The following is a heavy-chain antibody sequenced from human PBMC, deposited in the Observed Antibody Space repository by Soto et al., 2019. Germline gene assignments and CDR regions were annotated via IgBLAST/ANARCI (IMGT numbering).Heavy chain of an antibody. CDR2: ISSSSSTI. J-gene: IGHJ4*02. V-gene: IGHV3-48*01. D-gene: IGHD3-22*01. Sequence: PGGSLRLSCAASGFTLSRYNMNWVRQAPGKGLEWVSYISSSSSTINYADSVKGRFTISRDNAKNSLYLQMNSLRAEDTAVYYCAREYYYDNSGYDYWGQGALVTVSS. CDR1: GFTLSRYN. CDR3: AREYYYDNSGYDY.